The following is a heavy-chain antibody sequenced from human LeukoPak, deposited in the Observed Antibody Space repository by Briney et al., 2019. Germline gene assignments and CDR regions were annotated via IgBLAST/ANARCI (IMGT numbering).Heavy chain of an antibody. D-gene: IGHD3-16*01. CDR2: IYYSGST. V-gene: IGHV4-59*01. Sequence: SETLSLTCTVSGGSISSCYWSWIRQPPGKGLEWIGYIYYSGSTNYNPSLKSRVTISVDTSKNRFSLRLSSVTAADTAVYYCARDARFGWDYFDSWGQGTLVIVSS. CDR3: ARDARFGWDYFDS. J-gene: IGHJ4*02. CDR1: GGSISSCY.